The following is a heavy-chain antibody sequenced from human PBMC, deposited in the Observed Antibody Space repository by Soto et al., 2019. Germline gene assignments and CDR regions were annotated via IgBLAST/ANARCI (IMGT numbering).Heavy chain of an antibody. J-gene: IGHJ2*01. CDR2: IKQDGSEK. V-gene: IGHV3-7*01. CDR3: ARVQISSSSWSLRYFDL. Sequence: EVQLVESGGGLVQPGGSLRLSCAASGFTFSSYWMSWVRQAPGKGLEWVANIKQDGSEKYYVDSVKGRFTISRDNAKNSLYLQMNSLRAEDTAVYYCARVQISSSSWSLRYFDLWGRGTLVTVSS. CDR1: GFTFSSYW. D-gene: IGHD6-13*01.